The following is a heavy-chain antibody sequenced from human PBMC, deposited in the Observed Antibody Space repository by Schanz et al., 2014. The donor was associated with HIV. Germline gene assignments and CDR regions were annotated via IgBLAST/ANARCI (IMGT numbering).Heavy chain of an antibody. J-gene: IGHJ4*02. CDR3: ARGARDCTNGVCGGYYFDY. D-gene: IGHD2-8*01. CDR1: GYTFTSYD. V-gene: IGHV1-8*01. CDR2: MNPNSGNT. Sequence: QVQLVQSGAEVKKPGASVKVSCKASGYTFTSYDINWVRQATGQGLEWMGWMNPNSGNTGYAQKFQGRVTMTRNTSISTAYMELSSLRSDDTAVYYCARGARDCTNGVCGGYYFDYWGQGTLVTVSS.